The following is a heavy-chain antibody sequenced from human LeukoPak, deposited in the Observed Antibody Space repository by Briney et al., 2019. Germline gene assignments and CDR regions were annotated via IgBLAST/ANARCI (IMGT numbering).Heavy chain of an antibody. J-gene: IGHJ4*02. CDR3: ARSSVRNNWNLDY. Sequence: SVXXSXXASXXTXXSYAXSXXRQAPRQGLXWMGGIIPIFGTANYAQRFQGRVTITADESTSTAYMELSSLRSEDTAVYYCARSSVRNNWNLDYWGQGTLVTVSS. V-gene: IGHV1-69*13. CDR2: IIPIFGTA. CDR1: XXTXXSYA. D-gene: IGHD1-20*01.